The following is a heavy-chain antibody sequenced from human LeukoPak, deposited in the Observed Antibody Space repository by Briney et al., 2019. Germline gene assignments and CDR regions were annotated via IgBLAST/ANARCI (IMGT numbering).Heavy chain of an antibody. J-gene: IGHJ3*02. CDR1: GSTFSTYG. D-gene: IGHD3-10*01. CDR3: AKEYLIWFGDFDAFDI. CDR2: ISYDVSNK. Sequence: PGRSLRLSCAASGSTFSTYGMHWVRQAPGKGLEWVAVISYDVSNKYYADSVKGRFTISRDNSKNTLYLQMNSLRAEDTAVYYCAKEYLIWFGDFDAFDIWGQGTMVTVSS. V-gene: IGHV3-30*18.